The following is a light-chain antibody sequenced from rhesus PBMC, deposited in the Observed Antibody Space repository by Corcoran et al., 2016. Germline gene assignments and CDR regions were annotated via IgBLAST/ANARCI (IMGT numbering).Light chain of an antibody. CDR1: ETVNNY. CDR2: ETS. V-gene: IGKV1-74*01. Sequence: DIQLTQSPSSLSASVGDTVTITCRASETVNNYLNWYQQKPGNALKLLFFETSTLQGGVPPRFSGSGCGTDYTLIISSLQSEDVATYYCQHNYGTPFTFGPGTKLDIK. CDR3: QHNYGTPFT. J-gene: IGKJ3*01.